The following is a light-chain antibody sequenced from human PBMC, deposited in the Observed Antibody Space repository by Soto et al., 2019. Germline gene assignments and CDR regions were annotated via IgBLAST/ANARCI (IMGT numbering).Light chain of an antibody. Sequence: QSVLTQPPSASGTPGQRVTISCSGSSSNIGNNIVNWYQQLPGTAPKLLIYSSNQRPSGVPDRFSASTSGTSASLAIIGLQSEDEADYYCAAWYDSTNGHVVFGGGTKLTVL. V-gene: IGLV1-44*01. CDR1: SSNIGNNI. CDR3: AAWYDSTNGHVV. CDR2: SSN. J-gene: IGLJ2*01.